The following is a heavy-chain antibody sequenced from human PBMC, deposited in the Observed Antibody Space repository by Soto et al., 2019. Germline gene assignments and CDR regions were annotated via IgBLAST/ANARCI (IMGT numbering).Heavy chain of an antibody. V-gene: IGHV3-23*02. J-gene: IGHJ4*02. CDR1: GFTFSSYA. Sequence: EVQLLESGGGFAQPGGSLRLSCAASGFTFSSYAMHWVRQAPGRGLEWVSTISGSGTNIYYGDSVQGRFTISRDNSQNTLFLQMTSLRVDAAATYYCAKDGFGGASDYWGQGTHVTVSS. CDR3: AKDGFGGASDY. D-gene: IGHD3-3*01. CDR2: ISGSGTNI.